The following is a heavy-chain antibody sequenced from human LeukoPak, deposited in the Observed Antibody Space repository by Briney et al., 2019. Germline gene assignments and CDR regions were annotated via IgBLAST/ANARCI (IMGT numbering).Heavy chain of an antibody. CDR3: ARESPSWGLLPHALDY. CDR1: GGSISSSSYY. D-gene: IGHD3-22*01. Sequence: SETLSLTCTVSGGSISSSSYYWGWIRQPPGKGLEWIGSIYYSGSTYYNPSLKSRVTISVDTSKNQFSLKLSSVTAADTAVYYCARESPSWGLLPHALDYWGQGTLVTVSS. V-gene: IGHV4-39*07. CDR2: IYYSGST. J-gene: IGHJ4*02.